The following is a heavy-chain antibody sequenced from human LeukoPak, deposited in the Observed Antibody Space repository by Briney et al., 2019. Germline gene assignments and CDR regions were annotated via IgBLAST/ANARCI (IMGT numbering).Heavy chain of an antibody. V-gene: IGHV1-69*13. Sequence: SVKVSCKASGGTFSSYAISWVRQAPGQGLEWMGGIIPIFGTANYAQKFQGRVTITADESTSTAYMELSSLRSEDTAVYYCSRSKARVGATVYDYWGQGTLVTVSS. J-gene: IGHJ4*02. CDR2: IIPIFGTA. CDR3: SRSKARVGATVYDY. CDR1: GGTFSSYA. D-gene: IGHD1-26*01.